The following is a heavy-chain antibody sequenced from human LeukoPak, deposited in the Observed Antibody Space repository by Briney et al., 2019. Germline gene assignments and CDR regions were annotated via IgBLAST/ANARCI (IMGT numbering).Heavy chain of an antibody. Sequence: PGGSLRLSCAASGFTFSTYSMNWVRQAPGKGLEWVSSISSSGSYIYYADSVKGRFTVSRDNAKNTLYLQMNSLRVEDTAVYYCARGYYDSSGYYGPHFDYWGQGTLVTVSS. CDR2: ISSSGSYI. V-gene: IGHV3-21*01. CDR3: ARGYYDSSGYYGPHFDY. D-gene: IGHD3-22*01. J-gene: IGHJ4*02. CDR1: GFTFSTYS.